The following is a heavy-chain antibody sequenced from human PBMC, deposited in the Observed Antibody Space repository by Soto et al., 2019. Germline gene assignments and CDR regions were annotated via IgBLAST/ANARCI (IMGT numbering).Heavy chain of an antibody. V-gene: IGHV4-59*01. CDR1: GGSISSYY. J-gene: IGHJ4*02. CDR2: IYYSGST. Sequence: SETLSLTCIVSGGSISSYYWSWIRQPPGKGLEWIGYIYYSGSTNYNPSLKSRVTISVDTSKNQFSLKLTSVTAADTAVYYCARGMGCPDYWGQGTVVTVSS. CDR3: ARGMGCPDY. D-gene: IGHD1-26*01.